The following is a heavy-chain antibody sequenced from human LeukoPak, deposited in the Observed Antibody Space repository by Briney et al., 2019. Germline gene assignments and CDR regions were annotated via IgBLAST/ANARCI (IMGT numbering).Heavy chain of an antibody. CDR1: GYNFTSYW. Sequence: GESLKISCRGSGYNFTSYWIGWVRQMPGKGLEWMGIIYPGDSDTRYSPSFQGQVTISADKSISTAYLQWSSLKASDTAMYYCARHGRRDYYDSSGYYPPDYWGQGTLVTVSS. D-gene: IGHD3-22*01. V-gene: IGHV5-51*01. CDR3: ARHGRRDYYDSSGYYPPDY. CDR2: IYPGDSDT. J-gene: IGHJ4*02.